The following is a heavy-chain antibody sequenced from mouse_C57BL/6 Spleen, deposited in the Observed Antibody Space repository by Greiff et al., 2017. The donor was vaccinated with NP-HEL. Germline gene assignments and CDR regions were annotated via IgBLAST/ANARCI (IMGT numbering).Heavy chain of an antibody. CDR1: GFTFSDYG. CDR3: ARETTVVAHYYAMDY. D-gene: IGHD1-1*01. V-gene: IGHV5-17*01. Sequence: EVQRVESGGGLVKPGGSLKLSCAASGFTFSDYGMHWVRQAPEKGLEWVAYISSGSSTIYYADTVKGRFTISRDNAKNTLFLQMTSLRSEDTAMYYCARETTVVAHYYAMDYWGQGTSVTVSS. J-gene: IGHJ4*01. CDR2: ISSGSSTI.